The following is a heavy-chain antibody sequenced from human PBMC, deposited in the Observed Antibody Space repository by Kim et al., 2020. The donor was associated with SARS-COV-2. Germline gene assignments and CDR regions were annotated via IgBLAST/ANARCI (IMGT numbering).Heavy chain of an antibody. CDR1: GGSISSGGYY. Sequence: SETLSLTCTVSGGSISSGGYYWSWIRQHPGKGLEWIGYIYYSGSTYYNPSLKSRVTISVDTSKNQFSLKLSSVTAADTAVYYCARGSIAAAGTCYFDYWGQGTLVTVSS. CDR3: ARGSIAAAGTCYFDY. D-gene: IGHD6-13*01. V-gene: IGHV4-31*03. J-gene: IGHJ4*02. CDR2: IYYSGST.